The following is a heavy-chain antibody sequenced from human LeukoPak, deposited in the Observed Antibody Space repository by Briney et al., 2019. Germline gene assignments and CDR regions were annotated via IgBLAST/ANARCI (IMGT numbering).Heavy chain of an antibody. V-gene: IGHV4-34*01. D-gene: IGHD3-22*01. CDR1: GGSFSGYY. CDR2: IDHSGST. CDR3: ARVYYYDSSGYWVYYFDY. Sequence: SETLSLTCAVYGGSFSGYYWSWIRQPPGKGLEWIGEIDHSGSTNYNPSLKSRVTISVDTSKNQFSLKLSSVTAADTAVYYCARVYYYDSSGYWVYYFDYWGQGTLVTVSS. J-gene: IGHJ4*02.